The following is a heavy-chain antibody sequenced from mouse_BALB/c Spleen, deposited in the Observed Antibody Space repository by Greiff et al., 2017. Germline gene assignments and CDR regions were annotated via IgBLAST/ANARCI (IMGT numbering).Heavy chain of an antibody. D-gene: IGHD2-1*01. CDR3: ARDDGNYALDY. J-gene: IGHJ2*01. CDR2: ISNLAYSI. V-gene: IGHV5-15*02. Sequence: EVKLMESGGDLVQPGGSRKLSCAASGFTFSDYGMAWVRQAPGKGPEWVAFISNLAYSIYYADTVTGRFTISRENAKNTLYLEMSSLRSEDTAMYYCARDDGNYALDYWGQGTTLTVSS. CDR1: GFTFSDYG.